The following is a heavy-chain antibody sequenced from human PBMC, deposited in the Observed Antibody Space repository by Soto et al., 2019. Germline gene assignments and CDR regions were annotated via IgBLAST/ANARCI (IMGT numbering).Heavy chain of an antibody. D-gene: IGHD3-16*01. V-gene: IGHV1-18*01. CDR1: GYTFTKYG. Sequence: QVQLVQSGAEVKNPGASVKVSCKTSGYTFTKYGVGWVRQAPGQGLEWMGWISGSSGNANYAHKVQGRITLTTDTSTTTAYIEVRSRRSDDTAVYYCAREMAGLGGEYDYWGQGTLVTVSS. CDR2: ISGSSGNA. J-gene: IGHJ4*02. CDR3: AREMAGLGGEYDY.